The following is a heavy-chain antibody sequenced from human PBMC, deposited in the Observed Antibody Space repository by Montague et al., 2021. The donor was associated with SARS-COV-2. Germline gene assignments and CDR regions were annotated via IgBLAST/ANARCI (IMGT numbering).Heavy chain of an antibody. CDR2: INHSGST. J-gene: IGHJ6*02. CDR1: GGSVSSYY. V-gene: IGHV4-34*01. CDR3: ARVYRYCPRISYYYYGMDV. D-gene: IGHD1-26*01. Sequence: SETLSLTCAVYGGSVSSYYWSWIRQRPGKGLEWIGEINHSGSTNYNPFLKSRVTISVDTSKNQFSLKLSSVTAADTAVYYCARVYRYCPRISYYYYGMDVWGQGTTVTVSS.